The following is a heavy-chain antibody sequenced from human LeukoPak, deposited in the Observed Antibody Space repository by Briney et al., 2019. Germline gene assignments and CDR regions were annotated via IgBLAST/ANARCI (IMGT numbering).Heavy chain of an antibody. D-gene: IGHD3-10*01. CDR1: GASMSNYY. CDR3: ARGFRGPNFDH. Sequence: SETLSLTCNVSGASMSNYYWVWIRQPPGKGLEWIGSIYHSGTTYSGSTYYNPSLKSRVTISLDTSKNQFSLKLSSVTAADTAVYFCARGFRGPNFDHWGQGTLVTVSS. J-gene: IGHJ4*02. V-gene: IGHV4-39*07. CDR2: IYHSGTTYSGST.